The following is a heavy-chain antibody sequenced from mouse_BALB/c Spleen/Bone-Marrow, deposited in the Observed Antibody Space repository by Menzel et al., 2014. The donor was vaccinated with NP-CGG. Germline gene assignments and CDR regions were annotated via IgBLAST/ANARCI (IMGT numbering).Heavy chain of an antibody. V-gene: IGHV1S135*01. CDR3: SRGVLAYFDY. CDR1: GYAFTNYN. D-gene: IGHD2-14*01. Sequence: VQLQQSGPELVKPGASVKVSCKASGYAFTNYNMNWVKQSHGKSLEWIGYIDLYSGGTNYNQKFRGKATLTVDKSSSTAYMHLNSLTSEDSAVYYCSRGVLAYFDYWGQGTTLTVSS. J-gene: IGHJ2*01. CDR2: IDLYSGGT.